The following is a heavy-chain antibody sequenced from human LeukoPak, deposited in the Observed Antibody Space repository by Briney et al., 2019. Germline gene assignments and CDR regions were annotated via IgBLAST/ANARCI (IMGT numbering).Heavy chain of an antibody. CDR2: IYYSGST. J-gene: IGHJ4*02. CDR3: ARGSGGVTYYYDSSGYSLFDY. CDR1: GGSISSGGYY. Sequence: SETLSLTCTVSGGSISSGGYYWSWIRQHPGKGLEWIGYIYYSGSTCYNPSLKSRVTISVDTSKNQFSLKLSSVTAADTAVYYCARGSGGVTYYYDSSGYSLFDYWGQGTLVTVSS. D-gene: IGHD3-22*01. V-gene: IGHV4-31*03.